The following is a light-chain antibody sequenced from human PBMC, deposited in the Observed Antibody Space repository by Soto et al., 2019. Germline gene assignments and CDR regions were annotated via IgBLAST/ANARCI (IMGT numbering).Light chain of an antibody. V-gene: IGLV1-51*02. J-gene: IGLJ1*01. CDR3: GTWDSSLSAGV. CDR2: ENN. CDR1: SSNIGNNY. Sequence: DPGQKVTISCSGSSSNIGNNYVSWYQQLPGTAPKLLIYENNKRPSGIPDRFSGSKSGTSATLGITGLQTGDEADYYCGTWDSSLSAGVFGTGTKVTVL.